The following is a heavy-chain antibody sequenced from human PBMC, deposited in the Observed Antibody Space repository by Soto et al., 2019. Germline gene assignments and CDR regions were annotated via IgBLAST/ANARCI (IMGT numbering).Heavy chain of an antibody. J-gene: IGHJ6*02. V-gene: IGHV3-23*01. CDR1: GFTFSSYA. CDR3: AKVSLGATTITDYYYYGMDV. Sequence: EVQLLESGGGLIQPGGSLRPSCAASGFTFSSYAMTWVRQAQGKELEWVSGIRGRGGGTYYADSVKGRFTISRDNSKSTLYLQMNSLRAEDTAVYYCAKVSLGATTITDYYYYGMDVWGQGATVTVSS. D-gene: IGHD1-26*01. CDR2: IRGRGGGT.